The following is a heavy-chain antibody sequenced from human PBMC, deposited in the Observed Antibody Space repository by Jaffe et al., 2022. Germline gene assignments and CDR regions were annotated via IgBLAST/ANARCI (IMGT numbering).Heavy chain of an antibody. CDR2: INSDGSST. CDR1: GFTFSSYW. Sequence: EVQLVESGGGLVQPGGSLRLSCAASGFTFSSYWMHWVRQAPGKGLVWVSRINSDGSSTSYADSVKGRFTISRDNAKNTLYLQMNSLRAEDTAVYYCALYSGYARGYYFDYWGQGTLVTVSS. J-gene: IGHJ4*02. CDR3: ALYSGYARGYYFDY. V-gene: IGHV3-74*01. D-gene: IGHD5-12*01.